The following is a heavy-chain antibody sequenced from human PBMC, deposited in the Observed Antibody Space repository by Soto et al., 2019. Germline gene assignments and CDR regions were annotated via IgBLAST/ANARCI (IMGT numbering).Heavy chain of an antibody. Sequence: QVQLVESGGGVVQPGRSLRLSCAAPGFTFSSYGMHWVRQAPGKGLEWEAVISYDGSNKYYADSVKGRFTISRDNSKNTLDLQMISLRAEDTAVYYCGKVLALDYGDFGWLVPWGQGTPVNVSS. V-gene: IGHV3-30*18. D-gene: IGHD4-17*01. J-gene: IGHJ5*02. CDR2: ISYDGSNK. CDR3: GKVLALDYGDFGWLVP. CDR1: GFTFSSYG.